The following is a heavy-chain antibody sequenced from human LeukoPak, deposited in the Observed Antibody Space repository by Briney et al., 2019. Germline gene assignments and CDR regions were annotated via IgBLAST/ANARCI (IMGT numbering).Heavy chain of an antibody. D-gene: IGHD2-2*02. Sequence: SETLSLTCTVSGGSISNGDYYWSWIRQPPGKGMEWIGYIYYSGSTYYNPSLKSRVTISVDTSKNQFSLKLSSVTAADTAVYYCARVVPAAIRGIDYWGQGTLVTVSS. CDR2: IYYSGST. J-gene: IGHJ4*02. CDR3: ARVVPAAIRGIDY. CDR1: GGSISNGDYY. V-gene: IGHV4-30-4*01.